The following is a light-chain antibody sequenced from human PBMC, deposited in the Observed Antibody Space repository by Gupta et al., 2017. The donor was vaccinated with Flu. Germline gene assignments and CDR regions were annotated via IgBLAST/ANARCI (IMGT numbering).Light chain of an antibody. J-gene: IGKJ1*01. CDR3: QQCNTYS. CDR2: KTS. CDR1: QNINTW. V-gene: IGKV1-5*03. Sequence: DIQMTQSPSTLSVSVGDRVTITCGASQNINTWLAWYQQKPRGAPKLLIYKTSSLETGVPSRFSGHGDGTEFTLTISSLHPDDFATYYCQQCNTYSFGQGTKVE.